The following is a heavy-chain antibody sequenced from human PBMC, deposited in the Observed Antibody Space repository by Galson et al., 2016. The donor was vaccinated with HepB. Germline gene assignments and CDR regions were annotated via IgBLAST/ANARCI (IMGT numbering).Heavy chain of an antibody. Sequence: SLRLSCAASGFTVSSNYMSRVRQAPGKGLESVAVIGHDGRNEYYADSVKGRFTISRDNSKNTLYVQMNNLRVEDTAVYYCSRGSQDDIEVDGDLEQDYWGQGTLVTVSS. D-gene: IGHD2-15*01. CDR3: SRGSQDDIEVDGDLEQDY. J-gene: IGHJ4*02. CDR1: GFTVSSNY. CDR2: IGHDGRNE. V-gene: IGHV3-33*08.